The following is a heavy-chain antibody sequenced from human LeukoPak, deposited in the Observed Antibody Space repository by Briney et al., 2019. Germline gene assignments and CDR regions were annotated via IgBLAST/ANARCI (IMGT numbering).Heavy chain of an antibody. J-gene: IGHJ4*02. V-gene: IGHV3-23*01. Sequence: PGGSLRLSCAASGFTFSTYDMSWVRQAPGKGLEWVSSISNSGGSTYYADSVKVRFTISRDNSKNTLVLQMNSLRAEDTAVYYCTTYYYDSSGYYYPYYFDYWGQGTLVTVSS. CDR3: TTYYYDSSGYYYPYYFDY. CDR2: ISNSGGST. D-gene: IGHD3-22*01. CDR1: GFTFSTYD.